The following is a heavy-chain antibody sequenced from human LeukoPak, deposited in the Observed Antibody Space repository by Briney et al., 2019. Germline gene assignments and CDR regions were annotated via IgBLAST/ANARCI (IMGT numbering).Heavy chain of an antibody. D-gene: IGHD5-24*01. J-gene: IGHJ3*02. Sequence: GGSLRLSCSASGFAFSTYAMHWVRQAPGKGLEYVSAISSNGGSTYYADSVKGRFTISRDNSKDTMYLQMRSLRAEDTAVYYCVKESPDGAFNIWGQGTMVTVSS. V-gene: IGHV3-64D*06. CDR2: ISSNGGST. CDR1: GFAFSTYA. CDR3: VKESPDGAFNI.